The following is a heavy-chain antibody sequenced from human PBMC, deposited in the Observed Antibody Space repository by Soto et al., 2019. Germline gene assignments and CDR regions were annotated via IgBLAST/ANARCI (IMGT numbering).Heavy chain of an antibody. V-gene: IGHV1-69*10. J-gene: IGHJ4*02. CDR2: IIPILGIA. CDR1: GGTFSSYA. Sequence: SVKVSCRTSGGTFSSYAISWVRQAPGQGLEWMGGIIPILGIANYAQKFQGRVTMTEDTSTGTGYMELSSLRSEDTAVYYCATRWEYQMLPFDNWGQGTLVTVSS. D-gene: IGHD1-26*01. CDR3: ATRWEYQMLPFDN.